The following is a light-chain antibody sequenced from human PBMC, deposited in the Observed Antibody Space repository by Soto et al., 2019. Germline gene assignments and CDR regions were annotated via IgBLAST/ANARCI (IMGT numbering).Light chain of an antibody. CDR2: GAS. CDR3: QQYHNWPGT. J-gene: IGKJ1*01. V-gene: IGKV3-15*01. CDR1: QSVSSSN. Sequence: EVVMTQSPATLSVSPGEGATLSCRASQSVSSSNLAWYQQKPGQAPRLLIYGASTRATDIPARFSGSGSGTEFTLTISSLPSEDFAVYYCQQYHNWPGTFGQGTKVEIK.